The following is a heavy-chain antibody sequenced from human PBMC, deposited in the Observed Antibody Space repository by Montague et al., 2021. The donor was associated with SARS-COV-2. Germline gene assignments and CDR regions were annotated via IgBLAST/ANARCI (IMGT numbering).Heavy chain of an antibody. V-gene: IGHV4-59*12. CDR2: TYYSGVA. D-gene: IGHD3-22*01. Sequence: SETLSLTCTVSGDSMRSSYWNWIRQPPGRGLEYIGYTYYSGVANYNPSLRSRVTISVDTSKNQFSLKLSSVTAADTAVYYYARGRVEITMIAVVFTGGIYYFDYWGRGTLVTVSS. CDR1: GDSMRSSY. CDR3: ARGRVEITMIAVVFTGGIYYFDY. J-gene: IGHJ4*02.